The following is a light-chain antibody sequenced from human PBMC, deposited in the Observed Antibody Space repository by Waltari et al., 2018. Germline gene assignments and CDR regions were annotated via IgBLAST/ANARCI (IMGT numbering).Light chain of an antibody. CDR2: ANN. V-gene: IGLV1-44*01. CDR1: SFNIGDNT. J-gene: IGLJ3*02. Sequence: QSMLTQSPSAAATPGQRVSFSCSGSSFNIGDNTVSWYQHLPGAAPKLLIYANNQRPSGVPDRFSASKSGTSASLAISGLQSEDEALYYCATWDDSLGGPVFGGGTKVTVL. CDR3: ATWDDSLGGPV.